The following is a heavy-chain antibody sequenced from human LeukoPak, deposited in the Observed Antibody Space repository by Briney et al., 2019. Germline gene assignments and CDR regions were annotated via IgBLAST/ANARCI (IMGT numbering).Heavy chain of an antibody. D-gene: IGHD3-22*01. CDR2: IYPGDSDT. V-gene: IGHV5-51*01. CDR1: GYSFTNYW. J-gene: IGHJ4*02. Sequence: GESLKISCKGSGYSFTNYWIGWVRQMPGKGLEWMGIIYPGDSDTRYSPSFQGQVTISADKSISTAYLQWSSLKASDTALYYCASNYYDSSGYYYVALGSFDYWGQGTLVTVSS. CDR3: ASNYYDSSGYYYVALGSFDY.